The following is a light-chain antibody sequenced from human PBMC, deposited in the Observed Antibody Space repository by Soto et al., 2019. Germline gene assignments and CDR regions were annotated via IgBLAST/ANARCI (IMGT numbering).Light chain of an antibody. V-gene: IGKV3-20*01. CDR1: QSVSSSY. CDR2: GAS. Sequence: EIVLTQSPGTLSLSPGERATLSCRASQSVSSSYLAWYQQKPGQAPRLLIYGASSRATGIPDRFSGSGSGTDFTLTISRLEPADFAVYYCQQYGGSPGCTFGQGTKLEIK. J-gene: IGKJ2*02. CDR3: QQYGGSPGCT.